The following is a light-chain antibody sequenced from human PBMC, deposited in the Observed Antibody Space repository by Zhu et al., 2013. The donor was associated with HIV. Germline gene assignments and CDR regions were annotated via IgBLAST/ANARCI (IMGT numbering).Light chain of an antibody. CDR2: GAS. CDR3: QQYSDWFPFT. V-gene: IGKV3-15*01. CDR1: QSVSGK. Sequence: EIVMTQSPVTLSLSPGERATLSCWASQSVSGKLAWYQQKPGQSPRLLIYGASTRATGIPDRFSGSGTGTEFTLTISNMQPEDYAVYYCQQYSDWFPFTFGPGTKLELK. J-gene: IGKJ3*01.